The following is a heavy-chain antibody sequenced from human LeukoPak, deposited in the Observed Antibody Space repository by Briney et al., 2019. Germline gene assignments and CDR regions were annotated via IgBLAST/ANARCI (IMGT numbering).Heavy chain of an antibody. CDR2: ISSSSSTI. Sequence: GGSLRLSCAASGFTFSSYSMNWVRQAPGKGLEWVSYISSSSSTIYYADSVKGRFTISRDNAKNSLYLQMNSLRAEDTAVYYCARTYSSSWYPDAFDIWGQGTMVTVSS. CDR1: GFTFSSYS. D-gene: IGHD6-13*01. CDR3: ARTYSSSWYPDAFDI. V-gene: IGHV3-48*01. J-gene: IGHJ3*02.